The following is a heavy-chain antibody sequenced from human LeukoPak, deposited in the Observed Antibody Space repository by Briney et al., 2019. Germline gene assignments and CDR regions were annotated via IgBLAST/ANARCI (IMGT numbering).Heavy chain of an antibody. J-gene: IGHJ4*02. CDR2: INHIGST. CDR3: ASSLAVAGTLGY. V-gene: IGHV4-34*01. D-gene: IGHD6-19*01. Sequence: SETLSLTCDVYGGSLRAYYWSWIRQPPGKGLEWIGEINHIGSTNYNPSLTSRVTISVDTSKNQFSLKLSSVTAADTAVYYCASSLAVAGTLGYWGQGTLVTVSS. CDR1: GGSLRAYY.